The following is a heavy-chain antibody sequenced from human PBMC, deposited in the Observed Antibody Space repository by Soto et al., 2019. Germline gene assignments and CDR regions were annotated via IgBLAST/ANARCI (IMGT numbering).Heavy chain of an antibody. J-gene: IGHJ5*01. CDR2: ISGSGGTA. CDR1: GFTFSSYA. V-gene: IGHV3-23*01. Sequence: EVQLLESGGGSVQPGGSLRLSCAASGFTFSSYAMHWVRLPPGKGLEWVSSISGSGGTAYYADSVKGRFSISRDSLVNTLYLQMNSLRAEDTAVYYCAKGRGQNWNFDSWGQGTLVTVPP. CDR3: AKGRGQNWNFDS. D-gene: IGHD1-1*01.